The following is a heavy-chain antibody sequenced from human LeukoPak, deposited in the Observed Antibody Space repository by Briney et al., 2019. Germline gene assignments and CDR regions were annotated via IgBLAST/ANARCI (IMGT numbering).Heavy chain of an antibody. CDR3: ARQTLYGSGESWFAP. J-gene: IGHJ5*02. Sequence: SETLSLTCTVSGGSISSSSYYWGWIRQPPGKGLEWIGSIYYSGSTYYNPSLKSRVTISVDTSKNQFSLKLSSVTAADTAVYYCARQTLYGSGESWFAPWGQGTLVTVSS. CDR1: GGSISSSSYY. CDR2: IYYSGST. V-gene: IGHV4-39*01. D-gene: IGHD3-10*01.